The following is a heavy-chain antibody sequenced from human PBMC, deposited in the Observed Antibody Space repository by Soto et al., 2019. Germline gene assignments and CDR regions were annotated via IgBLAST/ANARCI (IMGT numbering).Heavy chain of an antibody. CDR1: GGSISSGGYY. V-gene: IGHV4-31*03. J-gene: IGHJ5*02. D-gene: IGHD2-15*01. CDR3: ARVRYCSGGSCYPRFDP. Sequence: SETLSLTCTVSGGSISSGGYYWSWIRQHPGKGLEWIGYTYYSGSTYYNPSLKSRVTISVDTSKNQFSLKLSSVTAADTAVYYCARVRYCSGGSCYPRFDPWGQGTLVTVSS. CDR2: TYYSGST.